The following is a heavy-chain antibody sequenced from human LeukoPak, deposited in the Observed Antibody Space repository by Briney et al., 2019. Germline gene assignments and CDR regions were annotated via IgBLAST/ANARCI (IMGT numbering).Heavy chain of an antibody. V-gene: IGHV4-39*01. CDR3: ARHAYYYDRSGSYEAFDI. J-gene: IGHJ3*02. Sequence: SETLSLTCTVSGDSINSRSYYWDWIRQPPGKGLKWIGNLYYGGNTHYNPSLKSRVTISADTSNNQFSLNLSSVTAADTAVYYCARHAYYYDRSGSYEAFDIWGQGTMVTVSS. CDR1: GDSINSRSYY. D-gene: IGHD3-22*01. CDR2: LYYGGNT.